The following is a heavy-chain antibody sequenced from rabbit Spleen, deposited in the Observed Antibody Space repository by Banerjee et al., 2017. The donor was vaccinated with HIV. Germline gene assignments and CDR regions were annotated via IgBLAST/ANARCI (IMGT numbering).Heavy chain of an antibody. J-gene: IGHJ4*01. Sequence: QQQLEESGGGLVKPGGTLTLTCTASGFSFSTDYYMCWVRQAPGKGLEWIACINTATGRAVYASWAKGRLTISKTSSTTVTLQMTSLTAADTATYFCGRDLAGAIGWNFSLWGPGTLVTVS. D-gene: IGHD4-1*01. CDR2: INTATGRA. CDR1: GFSFSTDYY. V-gene: IGHV1S45*01. CDR3: GRDLAGAIGWNFSL.